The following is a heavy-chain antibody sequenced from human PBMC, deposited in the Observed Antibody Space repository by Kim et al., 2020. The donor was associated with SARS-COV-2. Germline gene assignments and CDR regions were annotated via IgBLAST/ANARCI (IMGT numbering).Heavy chain of an antibody. CDR2: IQYSGTT. CDR3: ARHGPLVTGSFGYFD. CDR1: GGSISRSDYS. Sequence: SETLSLTCTVSGGSISRSDYSWGWIRQPPGKGLEWIGTIQYSGTTYYNPSLTSRVTISVDTSKNQFSLKLNSVTAADTAEYYCARHGPLVTGSFGYFD. J-gene: IGHJ4*03. V-gene: IGHV4-39*01. D-gene: IGHD2-21*02.